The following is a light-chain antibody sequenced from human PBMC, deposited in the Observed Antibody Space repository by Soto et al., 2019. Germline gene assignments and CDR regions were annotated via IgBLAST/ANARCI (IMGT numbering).Light chain of an antibody. CDR1: SSDVGAYNY. Sequence: QSALTQPRSVSGSPGQSVTISCTGTSSDVGAYNYVSWYQQHPGKPPKLMICDVSKRPSGVPDRFSGSKSGNAASLTISGLQAEDEADYYCCSYAGRYTWVFGGGTKVTVL. V-gene: IGLV2-11*01. J-gene: IGLJ3*02. CDR3: CSYAGRYTWV. CDR2: DVS.